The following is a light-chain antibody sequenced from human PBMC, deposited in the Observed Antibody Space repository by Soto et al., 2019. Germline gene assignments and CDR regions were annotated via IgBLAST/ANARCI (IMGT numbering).Light chain of an antibody. Sequence: EIVLTQSPATLSLSPGERATLSCRASQSVSSYLAWYQQKPGQAPRLLIYDASNRATGTPARFSGSGSGTDLTLTISSLEPEDFAVYYCQQRSNWPPVYTFRQGTKLEIK. CDR1: QSVSSY. CDR3: QQRSNWPPVYT. J-gene: IGKJ2*01. V-gene: IGKV3-11*01. CDR2: DAS.